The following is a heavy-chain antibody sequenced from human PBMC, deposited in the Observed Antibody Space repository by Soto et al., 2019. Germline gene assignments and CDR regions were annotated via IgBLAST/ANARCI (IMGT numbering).Heavy chain of an antibody. CDR1: GGSISSSSYY. J-gene: IGHJ6*02. Sequence: QLQLQESGPGLVKPSETLSLTCTVSGGSISSSSYYWGWIRQPPGKGLEWIGSIYYSGSTYYNPSLKSRVTISVDPSTNQFSLKLSSVTAADSAVYYCARQGATVRDYYYYYGMDVWGQGTTVTVSS. CDR3: ARQGATVRDYYYYYGMDV. D-gene: IGHD4-17*01. V-gene: IGHV4-39*01. CDR2: IYYSGST.